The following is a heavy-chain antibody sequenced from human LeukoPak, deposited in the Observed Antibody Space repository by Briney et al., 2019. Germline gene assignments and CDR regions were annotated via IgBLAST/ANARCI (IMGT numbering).Heavy chain of an antibody. Sequence: GGSLRLSCAASGFTFSSYSMNWVRQAPGKGLEWVSSISSSSSYIYYADSVKGRFTISRDNAKNSLYLQMNSLRAEDTAVYYCARDSNEDLWFGELSRFYYYYMDVWGKGTTVTISS. CDR3: ARDSNEDLWFGELSRFYYYYMDV. CDR1: GFTFSSYS. V-gene: IGHV3-21*01. J-gene: IGHJ6*03. D-gene: IGHD3-10*01. CDR2: ISSSSSYI.